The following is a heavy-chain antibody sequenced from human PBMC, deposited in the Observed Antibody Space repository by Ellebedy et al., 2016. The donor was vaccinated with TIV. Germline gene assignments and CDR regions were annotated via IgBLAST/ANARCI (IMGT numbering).Heavy chain of an antibody. J-gene: IGHJ1*01. V-gene: IGHV3-33*08. CDR1: GFTFSSYG. CDR3: ASTIEYYYDSSGYPQYFQH. Sequence: GESLKISCAASGFTFSSYGMHWVRQAPGKGLEWVAVIWYDGSNKDYSDSVKGRFTISRDNSKNTLYLQMNSLRAEDTAVYHCASTIEYYYDSSGYPQYFQHWGQGTLVTVSS. CDR2: IWYDGSNK. D-gene: IGHD3-22*01.